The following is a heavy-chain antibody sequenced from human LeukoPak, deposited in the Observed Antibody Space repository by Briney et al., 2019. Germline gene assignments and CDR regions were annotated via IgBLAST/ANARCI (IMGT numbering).Heavy chain of an antibody. CDR1: GFTFSSYA. CDR2: ISYDGSNK. CDR3: ASQQVPTP. J-gene: IGHJ5*02. V-gene: IGHV3-30*04. D-gene: IGHD6-13*01. Sequence: PGGSLRLSCAASGFTFSSYAMHWVRQAPGKGLEWVAVISYDGSNKYYADSVKGRFTISRDNSKNTLYLQMNSLRAEDTAVYYCASQQVPTPWGRGTLVTVSS.